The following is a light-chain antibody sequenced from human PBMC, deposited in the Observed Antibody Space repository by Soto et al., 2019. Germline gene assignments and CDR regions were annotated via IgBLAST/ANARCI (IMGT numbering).Light chain of an antibody. V-gene: IGKV3-20*01. CDR3: QQYGSSLST. CDR1: QSFISRY. J-gene: IGKJ1*01. Sequence: EIVLTQSPGTLSLSPGETAALSCRASQSFISRYLAWYQQKSGQAPRLLIYATSSRATDIPDRFIGYGSGTDFTLTISGLEPEDFAVYYCQQYGSSLSTFGQGTKVDI. CDR2: ATS.